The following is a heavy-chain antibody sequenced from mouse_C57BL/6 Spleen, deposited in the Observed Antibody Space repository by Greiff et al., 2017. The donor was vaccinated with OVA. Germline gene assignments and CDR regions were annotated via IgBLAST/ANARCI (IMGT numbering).Heavy chain of an antibody. V-gene: IGHV14-2*01. CDR3: ARGNRGDYDFGD. D-gene: IGHD2-4*01. CDR1: GFNITDYY. CDR2: IDPEDGET. Sequence: EVQLKESGAELVKPGASVKLSCTASGFNITDYYMHWVKQRPEQGLEWIGRIDPEDGETKYAPKFQGKATITADTSSNTAYLQLSSLTSEDTDVYDCARGNRGDYDFGDWGQGTTLTVSS. J-gene: IGHJ2*01.